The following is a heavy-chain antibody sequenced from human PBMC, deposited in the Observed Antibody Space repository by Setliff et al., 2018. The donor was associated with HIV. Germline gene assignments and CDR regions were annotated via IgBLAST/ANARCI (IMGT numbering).Heavy chain of an antibody. D-gene: IGHD3-3*01. CDR1: GYTLTKLS. J-gene: IGHJ1*01. Sequence: WASVKVSCKVSGYTLTKLSMHWVRQAPGKGLEWMGGFDPEEGETIYAQKFQGRVTMTEDTSTDTAYMELSSLRSEDTAMYYCAIVKPYYDFWSGSHIGGYFQHWGQCTLVTVSS. V-gene: IGHV1-24*01. CDR3: AIVKPYYDFWSGSHIGGYFQH. CDR2: FDPEEGET.